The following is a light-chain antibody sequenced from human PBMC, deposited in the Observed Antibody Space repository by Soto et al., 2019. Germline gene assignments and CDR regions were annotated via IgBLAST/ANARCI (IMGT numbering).Light chain of an antibody. CDR3: QQYGSSPRT. CDR2: GAS. J-gene: IGKJ1*01. Sequence: EIVFTQSPGTLSFSPGERATLSCRASQSVSSSYLAWYQQKAGQAPRLLIYGASSRATGIPDRFSGSGSGTDFTLTISRLEPEDFAMYYCQQYGSSPRTLGQGTKVDIK. V-gene: IGKV3-20*01. CDR1: QSVSSSY.